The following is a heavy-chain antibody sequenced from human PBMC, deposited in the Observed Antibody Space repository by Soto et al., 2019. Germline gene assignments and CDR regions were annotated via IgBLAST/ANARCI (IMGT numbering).Heavy chain of an antibody. CDR1: GFTVSSYA. D-gene: IGHD6-13*01. CDR2: ISGSGGST. Sequence: PXGSLRLSFAASGFTVSSYAMSGVRQAPGKGLEWVSAISGSGGSTYYADSVKGRFTISRDNSKNTLYLQMNSLRAEDTAVYYCEKAHLIAAAGIGYWGQGTLVTVSS. CDR3: EKAHLIAAAGIGY. J-gene: IGHJ4*02. V-gene: IGHV3-23*01.